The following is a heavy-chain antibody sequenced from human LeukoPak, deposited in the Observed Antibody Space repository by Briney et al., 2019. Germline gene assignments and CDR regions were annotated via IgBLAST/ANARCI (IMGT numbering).Heavy chain of an antibody. CDR2: ISGSGDNT. Sequence: GGSLRLSCSASGFNFNNYAMNWVRLAPGKGLEWLSSISGSGDNTYYTDAVKGRFTISRDNSKNTLNLQMNSLRVEDTAVYYCARAPYGDYVPFDYWGQGTLVTVSS. D-gene: IGHD4-17*01. CDR3: ARAPYGDYVPFDY. CDR1: GFNFNNYA. V-gene: IGHV3-23*01. J-gene: IGHJ4*02.